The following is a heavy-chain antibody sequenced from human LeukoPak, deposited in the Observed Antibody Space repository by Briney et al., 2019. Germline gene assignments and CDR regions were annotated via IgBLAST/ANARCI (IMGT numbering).Heavy chain of an antibody. J-gene: IGHJ3*02. CDR2: IRYDGSNK. Sequence: GGSLRLSCAASGFTFSNYGMHWVRQAPGKGLEWVTFIRYDGSNKYYADSVKGRFTIARDNSKNTLYLQMNSLRAEDTAMYYCAKADMEPRPGDAFGIWGQGTMVTVSS. CDR1: GFTFSNYG. V-gene: IGHV3-30*02. D-gene: IGHD1-1*01. CDR3: AKADMEPRPGDAFGI.